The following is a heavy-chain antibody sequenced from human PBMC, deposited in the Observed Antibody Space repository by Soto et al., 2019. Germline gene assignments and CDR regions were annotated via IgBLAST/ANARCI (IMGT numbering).Heavy chain of an antibody. Sequence: QVQLVQSGAELRKPGSAVKLSCKASGGTFSNSPISWVRQIPGQGPEWMGRIIPSPARTIYSRKFRGRVTLNADKSTQTVYMTLSSLTTEDSGVYYCARDQVGASSFDYWGQGTRVTVSS. CDR1: GGTFSNSP. CDR2: IIPSPART. J-gene: IGHJ4*02. V-gene: IGHV1-69*08. D-gene: IGHD1-26*01. CDR3: ARDQVGASSFDY.